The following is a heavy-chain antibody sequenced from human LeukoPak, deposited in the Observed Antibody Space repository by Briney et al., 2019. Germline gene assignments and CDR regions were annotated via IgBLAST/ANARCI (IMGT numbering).Heavy chain of an antibody. CDR2: IYYSGST. V-gene: IGHV4-39*07. D-gene: IGHD3-22*01. J-gene: IGHJ5*02. CDR3: ARGRRITMIPWFDP. Sequence: SETLSLACTVSGGSISSSSYYWGWIRQPPGKGLEWIGSIYYSGSTYYNPSLKSRVTISVDTSKNQFSLKLSSVTAADTAVYYCARGRRITMIPWFDPWGQGTLVTVSS. CDR1: GGSISSSSYY.